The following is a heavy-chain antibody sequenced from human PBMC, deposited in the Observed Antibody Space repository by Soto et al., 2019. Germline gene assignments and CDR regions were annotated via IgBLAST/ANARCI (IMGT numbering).Heavy chain of an antibody. CDR2: ISGFGDDT. CDR1: GFTFSNSA. CDR3: AKARCGDTCYHRMDV. Sequence: SLRLSCTASGFTFSNSAMNWVRLAPRKGLEWVSAISGFGDDTYYADSVKGRFTISRDNSKNTLYLQLSALRVEDSAIYYCAKARCGDTCYHRMDVWGKGTTVTVSS. J-gene: IGHJ6*04. V-gene: IGHV3-23*01. D-gene: IGHD2-21*01.